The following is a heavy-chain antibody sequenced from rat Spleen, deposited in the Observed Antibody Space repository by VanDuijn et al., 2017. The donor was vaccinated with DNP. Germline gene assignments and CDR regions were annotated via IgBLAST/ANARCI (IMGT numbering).Heavy chain of an antibody. CDR3: TRYSSGYNFFDY. CDR2: IRYAGDNK. CDR1: GFTFNDFY. D-gene: IGHD4-3*01. Sequence: EVQLVESGGGLVLPGRSLKLSCVASGFTFNDFYMAWVRQTPQKGLEWVASIRYAGDNKEYGDSGKGRFTISRDNAKSTLYLQMNSLRSEDMATYYCTRYSSGYNFFDYWGHGVMVTVSS. J-gene: IGHJ2*01. V-gene: IGHV5-22*01.